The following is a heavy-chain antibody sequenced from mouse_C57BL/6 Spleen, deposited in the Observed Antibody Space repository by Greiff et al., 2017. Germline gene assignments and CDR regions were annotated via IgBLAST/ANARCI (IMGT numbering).Heavy chain of an antibody. CDR2: IHPSDSDT. CDR1: GYTFTSYW. V-gene: IGHV1-74*01. D-gene: IGHD1-1*01. J-gene: IGHJ4*01. CDR3: AIQTLVAFYAMDY. Sequence: QVQLQQSGAELVKPGASVKVSCKASGYTFTSYWMHWVKQRPGQGLEWIGRIHPSDSDTNYNQKFKGKATLTVDKSSSTAYMQLSNLTSEDSAVYYCAIQTLVAFYAMDYWGQGTSVTVSS.